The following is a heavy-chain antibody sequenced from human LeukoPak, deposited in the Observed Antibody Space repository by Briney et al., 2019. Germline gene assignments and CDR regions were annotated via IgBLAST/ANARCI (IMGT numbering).Heavy chain of an antibody. J-gene: IGHJ4*02. D-gene: IGHD1-7*01. CDR2: VSDSGDGT. Sequence: GGSLRLSCAASGFTFSSYAMYWVRQAPGKGMEWVLGVSDSGDGTHYADSVKGGVTISRDNSKKTLYLQMNNLRAEDTAVYYCAKDRACGQWNCQGSDYWGQGTLVTVSS. V-gene: IGHV3-23*01. CDR3: AKDRACGQWNCQGSDY. CDR1: GFTFSSYA.